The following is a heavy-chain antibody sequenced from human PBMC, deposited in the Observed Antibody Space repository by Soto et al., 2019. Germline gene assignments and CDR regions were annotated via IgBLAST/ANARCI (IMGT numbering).Heavy chain of an antibody. CDR1: GYTFTSYD. Sequence: ASVKVSCKASGYTFTSYDVNWVRQATGQGLEWMGWMNPNSGNTAYAQKFQGRVTMTRNTSISTAYMELSSLRSEDTAVYYCARDRETYGMEVWGQGTTVTVSS. CDR2: MNPNSGNT. CDR3: ARDRETYGMEV. J-gene: IGHJ6*02. V-gene: IGHV1-8*01.